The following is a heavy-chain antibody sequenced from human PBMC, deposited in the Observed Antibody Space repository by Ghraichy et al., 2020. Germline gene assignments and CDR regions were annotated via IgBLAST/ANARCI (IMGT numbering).Heavy chain of an antibody. CDR1: GYTFTGYY. CDR3: ARDADAYYYYGMDV. CDR2: INPNSGGT. Sequence: ASVKVSCKASGYTFTGYYMHWVRQAPGQGLEWMGWINPNSGGTNYAQKFQGRVTMTRDTSISTAYMELSRLRSDDTAVYYCARDADAYYYYGMDVWGQGTTVTVSS. J-gene: IGHJ6*02. D-gene: IGHD5-24*01. V-gene: IGHV1-2*02.